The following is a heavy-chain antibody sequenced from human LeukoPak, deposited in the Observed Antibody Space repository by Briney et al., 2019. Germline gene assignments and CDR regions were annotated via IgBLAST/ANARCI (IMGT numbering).Heavy chain of an antibody. CDR1: GFTFSSFA. V-gene: IGHV3-23*01. D-gene: IGHD4-17*01. CDR2: ISGIGGST. CDR3: AKESGDYSRMRYYFDY. Sequence: TGGSWRLSCAASGFTFSSFAMSWVRKAPGKGLEWVSAISGIGGSTYYADSVKGRFTISRDNSKNTLYLQMNSLRAEDTAVYYCAKESGDYSRMRYYFDYWGQGTLVTVSS. J-gene: IGHJ4*02.